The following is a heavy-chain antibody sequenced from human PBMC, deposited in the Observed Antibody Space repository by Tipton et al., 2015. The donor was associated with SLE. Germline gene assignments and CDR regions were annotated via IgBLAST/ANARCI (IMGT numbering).Heavy chain of an antibody. Sequence: TLSLTCAVYGGSLSGYYWSWIRQPPGKGLEWIGEINHSGSTNYNPSLKSRVTISVDTSKNPFSLKLSSVSAADTAVYYCARGGSSGARGPGFDYWGQGSLVTVSS. CDR2: INHSGST. J-gene: IGHJ4*02. V-gene: IGHV4-34*01. D-gene: IGHD4/OR15-4a*01. CDR3: ARGGSSGARGPGFDY. CDR1: GGSLSGYY.